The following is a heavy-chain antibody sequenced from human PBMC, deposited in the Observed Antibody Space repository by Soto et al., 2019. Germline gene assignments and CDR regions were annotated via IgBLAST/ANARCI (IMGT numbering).Heavy chain of an antibody. D-gene: IGHD5-18*01. CDR1: GFTFTSYA. V-gene: IGHV1-2*02. Sequence: ASVKVSCKASGFTFTSYAMHWARQAPGQGLEWMGWINPNSGGTNYAQKFQGKVTMTRDTSISTAYMELSRLRSDDTAVYYCASTERYSYARKYYYYYGMDVWGQGTTVTVSS. CDR2: INPNSGGT. CDR3: ASTERYSYARKYYYYYGMDV. J-gene: IGHJ6*02.